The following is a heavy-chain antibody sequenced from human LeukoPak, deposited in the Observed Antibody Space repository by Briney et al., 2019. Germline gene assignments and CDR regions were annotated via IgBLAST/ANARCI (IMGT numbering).Heavy chain of an antibody. J-gene: IGHJ3*02. V-gene: IGHV3-48*02. Sequence: GGSLRLSCTASRFTFSSYHMNWVRQAPGKGLEWVSYISSGGNTIYYADSVKGRFTISRDNAKNSLFLQMNGLRDEDTAVYYCARTSGSYSIDVFDIWGQGTMVTVSS. CDR3: ARTSGSYSIDVFDI. CDR2: ISSGGNTI. CDR1: RFTFSSYH. D-gene: IGHD1-26*01.